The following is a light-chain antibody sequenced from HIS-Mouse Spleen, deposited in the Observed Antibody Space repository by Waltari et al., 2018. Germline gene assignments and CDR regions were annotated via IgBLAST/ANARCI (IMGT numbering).Light chain of an antibody. Sequence: EIVLTQSPGTLSLSSGERAPLPCRASQSVSSSYLAWYQQKPGQAPRLLIYGASSRATGIPDRFSGSGSGTDFTLTISRLEPEDFAVYYCQQYGSSPWTFGQGTKVEIK. CDR1: QSVSSSY. CDR2: GAS. CDR3: QQYGSSPWT. J-gene: IGKJ1*01. V-gene: IGKV3-20*01.